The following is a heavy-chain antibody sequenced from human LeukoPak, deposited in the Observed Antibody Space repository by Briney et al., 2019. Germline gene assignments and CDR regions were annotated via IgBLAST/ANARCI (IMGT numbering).Heavy chain of an antibody. V-gene: IGHV3-43*02. CDR1: GFTFDDYA. J-gene: IGHJ4*02. CDR2: ISGDGGST. CDR3: ATRGHSSSWYYFDY. D-gene: IGHD6-13*01. Sequence: TGGSLRLSCAASGFTFDDYAMHWVRQAPGKGLEWVSLISGDGGSTYYADSVKGRFTISRDNSKNSLYLQMNSLRTEDTALYHCATRGHSSSWYYFDYWGQGTLVTVSS.